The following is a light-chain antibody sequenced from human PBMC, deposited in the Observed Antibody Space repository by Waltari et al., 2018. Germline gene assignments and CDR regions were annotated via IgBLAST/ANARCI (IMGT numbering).Light chain of an antibody. CDR2: KIS. Sequence: VVMTQSPLSRPATLGQPASISCRSSQSLVHSDGNTYLNWFQQRPGLSPRRLIYKISRRETGVPDRFSGSGSGTDFTLNISRGEAEDVAIYYCMQATHWPRTFGQGTKVEIK. CDR1: QSLVHSDGNTY. J-gene: IGKJ1*01. CDR3: MQATHWPRT. V-gene: IGKV2-30*02.